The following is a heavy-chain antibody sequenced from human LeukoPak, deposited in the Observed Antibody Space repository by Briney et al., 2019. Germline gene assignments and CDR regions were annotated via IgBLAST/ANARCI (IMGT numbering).Heavy chain of an antibody. Sequence: PGGSQRLSCAASGFTFSSYGMHWVRQAPGKGVEWVAVIWYDGSNKYYADSVKGRFTISRDNSKNTLYLQMNSLRAEDTAVYYCAREGYSYGVFDYWGQGTLVTVSS. J-gene: IGHJ4*02. D-gene: IGHD5-18*01. CDR1: GFTFSSYG. CDR3: AREGYSYGVFDY. CDR2: IWYDGSNK. V-gene: IGHV3-33*01.